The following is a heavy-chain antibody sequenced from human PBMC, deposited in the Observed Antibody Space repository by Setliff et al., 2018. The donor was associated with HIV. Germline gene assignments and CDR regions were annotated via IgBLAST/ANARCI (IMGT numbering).Heavy chain of an antibody. Sequence: GGSLRLSCAASGFTFSSYWMHWVRQAPGKGLVWVFGMNTDGSSTRYADSVKGRFTISRDNAKNMLYLQMNSLSADDTAVYYCVRGSGDGHNWGAFDIWGQGIMVTV. CDR2: MNTDGSST. J-gene: IGHJ3*02. D-gene: IGHD1-1*01. V-gene: IGHV3-74*01. CDR3: VRGSGDGHNWGAFDI. CDR1: GFTFSSYW.